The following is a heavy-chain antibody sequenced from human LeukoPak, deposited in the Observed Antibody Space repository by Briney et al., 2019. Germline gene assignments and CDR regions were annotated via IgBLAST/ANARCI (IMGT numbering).Heavy chain of an antibody. Sequence: GGSLRLSCAASEFTFSTYAMTWVRQAPGKGLEWVSGIGSDGGTTIYADSVKGRFTMSRDDSKNILYLQMDNLRAEDTAVYYCARYTCTTAGCNRYFDIWGQGTLVTVSS. CDR3: ARYTCTTAGCNRYFDI. CDR1: EFTFSTYA. CDR2: IGSDGGTT. D-gene: IGHD2/OR15-2a*01. J-gene: IGHJ4*02. V-gene: IGHV3-23*01.